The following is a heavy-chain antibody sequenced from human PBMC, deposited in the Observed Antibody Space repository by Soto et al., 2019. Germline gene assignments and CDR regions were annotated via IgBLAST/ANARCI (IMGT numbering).Heavy chain of an antibody. V-gene: IGHV3-33*01. D-gene: IGHD5-18*01. Sequence: GGSLRLSCAASGFTFSSYGMHWVRQAPGKGLEWVAVIWYDGSNKYYADSVKGRFTISRDNSKNTLYLQMNSLRAEDTAVYYCARGRYSYAHLRIYGMDVWGQGTTVTV. CDR3: ARGRYSYAHLRIYGMDV. CDR1: GFTFSSYG. J-gene: IGHJ6*02. CDR2: IWYDGSNK.